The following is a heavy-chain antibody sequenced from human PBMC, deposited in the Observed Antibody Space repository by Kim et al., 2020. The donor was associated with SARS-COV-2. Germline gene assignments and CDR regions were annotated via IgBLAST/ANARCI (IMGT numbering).Heavy chain of an antibody. CDR3: ARANRGVYYGSGSYYYFDY. J-gene: IGHJ4*02. Sequence: GRFTISRDNAKNSLYLQMNSLRAEDTAVYYCARANRGVYYGSGSYYYFDYWGQGTLVTVSS. D-gene: IGHD3-10*01. V-gene: IGHV3-7*04.